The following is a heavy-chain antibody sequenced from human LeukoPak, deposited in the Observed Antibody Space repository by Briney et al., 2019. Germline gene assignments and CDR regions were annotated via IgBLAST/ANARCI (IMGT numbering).Heavy chain of an antibody. CDR2: INPNSGGT. D-gene: IGHD3-10*01. V-gene: IGHV1-2*02. J-gene: IGHJ6*03. Sequence: ASVKVSCKASGYTFTGYYMHWVRQAPGRGLEWMGWINPNSGGTNYAQKFQGRVTMTRDTSISTAYMEPSRLRSDDTAVYYCARGGFRSGSYTRYYMDVWGKGTTVTISS. CDR3: ARGGFRSGSYTRYYMDV. CDR1: GYTFTGYY.